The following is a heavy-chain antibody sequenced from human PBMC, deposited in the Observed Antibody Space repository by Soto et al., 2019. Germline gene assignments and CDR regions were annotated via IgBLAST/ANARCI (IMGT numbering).Heavy chain of an antibody. CDR2: ISGSGGST. CDR3: AKALIAVAATFDY. CDR1: GFTFSSYA. Sequence: GGSPRLFSAASGFTFSSYAMSWVRQAPGKGLEWVSAISGSGGSTYYADSVKGRFTISRDNSKNTLYLQMNSLRAEDTAVYYCAKALIAVAATFDYWGQGTLVTMSS. V-gene: IGHV3-23*01. J-gene: IGHJ4*02. D-gene: IGHD6-19*01.